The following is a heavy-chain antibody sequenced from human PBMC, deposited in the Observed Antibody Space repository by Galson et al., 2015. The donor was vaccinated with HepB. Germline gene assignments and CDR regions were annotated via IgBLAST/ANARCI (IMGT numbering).Heavy chain of an antibody. V-gene: IGHV3-73*01. CDR1: GFTFSGSA. CDR2: IRSKANSYAT. D-gene: IGHD3-10*01. Sequence: LRLSCAASGFTFSGSAMHWVRQASGKGLEWVGRIRSKANSYATAYAASVKGRFTISRDDSKNTAYLQMNSLKTEDTAVYYCTRRSITMVRGVASYYYYGMDVWGQGTTVTVSS. CDR3: TRRSITMVRGVASYYYYGMDV. J-gene: IGHJ6*02.